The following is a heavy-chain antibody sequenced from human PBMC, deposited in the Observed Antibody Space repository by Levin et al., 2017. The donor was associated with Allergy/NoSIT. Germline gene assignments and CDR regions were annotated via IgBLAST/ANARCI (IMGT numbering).Heavy chain of an antibody. CDR1: GFTFSSYW. CDR3: ARDRLGGVVGASEGDY. V-gene: IGHV3-7*01. J-gene: IGHJ4*02. CDR2: IKQDGSEK. D-gene: IGHD1-26*01. Sequence: PGGSLRLSCAASGFTFSSYWMSWVRQAPGKGLEWVANIKQDGSEKYYVDSVKGRFTISRDNAKNSLYLQMNSLRAEDTAVYYCARDRLGGVVGASEGDYWGQGTLVTVSS.